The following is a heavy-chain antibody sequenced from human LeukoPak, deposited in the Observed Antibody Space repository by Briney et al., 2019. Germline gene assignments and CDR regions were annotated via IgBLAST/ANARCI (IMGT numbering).Heavy chain of an antibody. V-gene: IGHV3-66*01. Sequence: GGSLRLSCAASGFTVSSNYMSWVRQAPGKGLEWVSVIYSGGSTYYADSVKGRFTISRDNSKNTLYLQMNSLRAEDTAVYYCARDSSPPYYYYGMDVWGQGTTVTVSS. CDR1: GFTVSSNY. J-gene: IGHJ6*02. CDR3: ARDSSPPYYYYGMDV. CDR2: IYSGGST.